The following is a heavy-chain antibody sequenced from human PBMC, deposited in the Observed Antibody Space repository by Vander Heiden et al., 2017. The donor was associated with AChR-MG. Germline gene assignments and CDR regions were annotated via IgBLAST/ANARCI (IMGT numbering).Heavy chain of an antibody. Sequence: QVQLVESGGGVVQPGRSLRLSCASSGFTFTGYGMHWVRQAPGKGLEWVAVISYDGSNKYYADSVKGRFTISRDNSKNTLYLQMNSLRAEDTAVYYCANSPMVRGVRGGMDVWGQGTTVTVSS. CDR2: ISYDGSNK. CDR3: ANSPMVRGVRGGMDV. V-gene: IGHV3-30*18. CDR1: GFTFTGYG. J-gene: IGHJ6*02. D-gene: IGHD3-10*01.